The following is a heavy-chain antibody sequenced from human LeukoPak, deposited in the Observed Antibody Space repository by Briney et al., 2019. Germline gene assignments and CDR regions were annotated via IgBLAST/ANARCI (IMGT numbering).Heavy chain of an antibody. V-gene: IGHV4-59*08. Sequence: SETLSLTCTVSGGSIGTYYWSWVRQSPGKGLEWIGYIYVTGNRYNPYLQSRVTISVDTSRNQFFLKMSSVTAADTALYYCARHIGGGIEDMDVWGKGTKVTVSS. CDR3: ARHIGGGIEDMDV. J-gene: IGHJ6*03. CDR2: IYVTGN. D-gene: IGHD3-16*02. CDR1: GGSIGTYY.